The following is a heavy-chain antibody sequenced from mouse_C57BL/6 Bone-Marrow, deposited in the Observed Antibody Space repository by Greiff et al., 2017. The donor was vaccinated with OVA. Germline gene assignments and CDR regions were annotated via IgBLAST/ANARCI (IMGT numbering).Heavy chain of an antibody. CDR1: GFSLTSYG. V-gene: IGHV2-4*01. CDR3: AKNYRLQLAY. D-gene: IGHD2-4*01. Sequence: QVQLKESGPGLVQPSQSLSITCTVSGFSLTSYGVHWVRQPPGKGLEWLGVIWSGGNKDYNAAFISRLSISKDNSKSQGFSKMNSLQADDTAIYYCAKNYRLQLAYWGQGTLVTVSA. J-gene: IGHJ3*01. CDR2: IWSGGNK.